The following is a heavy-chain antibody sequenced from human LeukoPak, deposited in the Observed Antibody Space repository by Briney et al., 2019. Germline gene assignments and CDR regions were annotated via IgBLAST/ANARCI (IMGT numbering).Heavy chain of an antibody. CDR2: IHYDGARS. Sequence: GGSLRLSCAASGSTFSGYGMHWVRRAPGKGLEWVAFIHYDGARSYYADSVKGRFTISRDNSRNTLYLQMNSLRPEDTAVYYCAKAIWVAATSSWSCLDYWGQGTLVTVSS. CDR3: AKAIWVAATSSWSCLDY. CDR1: GSTFSGYG. V-gene: IGHV3-30*02. D-gene: IGHD6-13*01. J-gene: IGHJ4*02.